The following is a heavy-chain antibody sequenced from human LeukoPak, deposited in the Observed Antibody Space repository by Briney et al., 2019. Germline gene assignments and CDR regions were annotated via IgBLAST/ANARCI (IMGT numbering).Heavy chain of an antibody. CDR1: GYTFIDHY. J-gene: IGHJ4*02. CDR2: IDPDTGDT. D-gene: IGHD3-22*01. V-gene: IGHV1-2*02. Sequence: ASVKVSCKPSGYTFIDHYLHWVRQAPGQGLESRGWIDPDTGDTNYPQKFQGRLTMTRDTSSSTAYMELNRLRSDDTAVYYCARAGHNSNSGGYDFWGLGTLVTVSS. CDR3: ARAGHNSNSGGYDF.